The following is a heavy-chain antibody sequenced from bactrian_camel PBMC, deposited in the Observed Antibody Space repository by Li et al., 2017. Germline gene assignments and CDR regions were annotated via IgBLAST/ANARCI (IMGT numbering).Heavy chain of an antibody. CDR1: YPYESMC. D-gene: IGHD2*01. CDR2: MKNGAWP. J-gene: IGHJ6*01. V-gene: IGHV3S53*01. Sequence: VQLVESGGGSVQTGGALNVTCVAHGYPYESMCLGWFREAPGKEREGVAAMKNGAWPTYSDAVKGRFTISRDSGDAANNITLFLQMNNLKPEDTAAYYCAAEDSDGTCDAICAGGYCNVDWRYGYWGQGTQVTVSS. CDR3: AAEDSDGTCDAICAGGYCNVDWRYGY.